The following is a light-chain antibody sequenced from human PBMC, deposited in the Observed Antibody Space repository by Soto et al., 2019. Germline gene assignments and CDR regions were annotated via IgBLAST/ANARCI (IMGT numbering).Light chain of an antibody. V-gene: IGLV1-40*01. CDR2: GNT. CDR1: SSNIGAGYD. J-gene: IGLJ3*02. Sequence: QLVLTQPPSVSGAPGQRVTISCTGSSSNIGAGYDVHWYQHLPGTAPKLLIYGNTNRPSGVPDRFSGSRSGTSASLAITGLQAADEADYYCQSYDSSLSGWVFGAGTKVTVL. CDR3: QSYDSSLSGWV.